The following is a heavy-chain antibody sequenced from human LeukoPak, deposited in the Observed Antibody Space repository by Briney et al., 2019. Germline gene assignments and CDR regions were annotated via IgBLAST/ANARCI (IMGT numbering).Heavy chain of an antibody. Sequence: PSESLSLTCAVYGGSFSSYYWSWIRQPPGKGLEWIGEIYHSGSTNYNPSLKSRVTISVDTSKKQFSLKLSSVTAADTAVYYWTRGAFRSVYYYGMDVWGQGTTVTVSS. J-gene: IGHJ6*02. CDR3: TRGAFRSVYYYGMDV. V-gene: IGHV4-34*01. CDR2: IYHSGST. D-gene: IGHD2/OR15-2a*01. CDR1: GGSFSSYY.